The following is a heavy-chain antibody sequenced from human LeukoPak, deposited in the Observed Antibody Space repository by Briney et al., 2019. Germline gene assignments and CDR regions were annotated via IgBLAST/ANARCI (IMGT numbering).Heavy chain of an antibody. V-gene: IGHV4-59*01. Sequence: PSETLSLTCSVSGASINGFFWNWVRQTPEKGLEWIGYVSHRGATTSNPNLKSRVSITIDTSKSQISLTMTSVTAADSALYYCARDRRGSFYTFDLWGPGTTVSVS. CDR3: ARDRRGSFYTFDL. J-gene: IGHJ6*02. CDR1: GASINGFF. D-gene: IGHD1-26*01. CDR2: VSHRGAT.